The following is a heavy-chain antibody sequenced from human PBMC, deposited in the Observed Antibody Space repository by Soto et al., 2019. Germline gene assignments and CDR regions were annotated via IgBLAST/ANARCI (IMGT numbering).Heavy chain of an antibody. CDR2: IYDNGIT. CDR1: GGSISGGRYY. V-gene: IGHV4-31*03. J-gene: IGHJ6*02. Sequence: QVPLQESGPGLVKPSQTLSLTCTVSGGSISGGRYYWNWIRQHPGKGLEWIGNIYDNGITYYNPSLKRRVIISEDTSKNQFSLRLSSVTAADAAVYYCTIDLGFGMDVWGQGTAVTVSS. CDR3: TIDLGFGMDV.